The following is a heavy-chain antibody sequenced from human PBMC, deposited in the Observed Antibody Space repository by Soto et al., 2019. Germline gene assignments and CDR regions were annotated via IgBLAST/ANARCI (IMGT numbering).Heavy chain of an antibody. CDR2: IKSKTDGGTT. CDR3: TTLEHYYDSRSLDV. J-gene: IGHJ6*02. D-gene: IGHD3-22*01. Sequence: EVQLVESGGGLVKPGGSLRLSCAASGFTFSNAWMNWVRQTPGKGLEWVCRIKSKTDGGTTYYAAPVKGRFTISRDDSKNTLYLQLNSLKTEATAVYYCTTLEHYYDSRSLDVWGQGTTVTVSS. CDR1: GFTFSNAW. V-gene: IGHV3-15*07.